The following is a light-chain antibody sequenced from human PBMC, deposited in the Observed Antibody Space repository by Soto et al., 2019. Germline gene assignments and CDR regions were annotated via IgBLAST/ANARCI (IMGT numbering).Light chain of an antibody. Sequence: DVHMTQSPSTLSASVGDRVTITCRAIQSISRWLAWYQQKPGKAPKLLIYKASSLESGVPSRFSGSGSGTEFTLTISSLQPDDFATYYCQQYNSYSQTFGQGTKVDNK. CDR2: KAS. V-gene: IGKV1-5*03. CDR3: QQYNSYSQT. CDR1: QSISRW. J-gene: IGKJ1*01.